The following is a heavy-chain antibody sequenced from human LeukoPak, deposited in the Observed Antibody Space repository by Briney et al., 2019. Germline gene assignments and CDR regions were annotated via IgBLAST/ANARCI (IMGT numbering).Heavy chain of an antibody. CDR2: IDNSGST. D-gene: IGHD6-19*01. CDR3: ASGAGWLIDY. Sequence: SETLSLTCSVSGGHIDSVYWNWIRQPPGKGLEWIGYIDNSGSTKYNPSLQSRITMSRDTSKKQFSLKSTSVTAADTAMYYCASGAGWLIDYWGQGTLVSVSS. J-gene: IGHJ4*02. V-gene: IGHV4-4*08. CDR1: GGHIDSVY.